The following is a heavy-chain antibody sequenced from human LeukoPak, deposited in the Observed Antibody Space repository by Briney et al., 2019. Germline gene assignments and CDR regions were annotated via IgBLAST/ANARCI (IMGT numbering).Heavy chain of an antibody. CDR1: GYTLIQIS. CDR3: ATGNYSYGYNYFDS. D-gene: IGHD5-18*01. J-gene: IGHJ4*02. V-gene: IGHV1-24*01. Sequence: ASVKVSCKVSGYTLIQISMHWVRQAPGKGLQWMGGFDPEEGETIYAQKFQGRLTMTEDTSTDTAYMERSSLRSEDTAVYYCATGNYSYGYNYFDSWGQGTLVTVSS. CDR2: FDPEEGET.